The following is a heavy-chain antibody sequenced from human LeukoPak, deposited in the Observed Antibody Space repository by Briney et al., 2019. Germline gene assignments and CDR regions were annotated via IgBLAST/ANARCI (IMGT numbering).Heavy chain of an antibody. CDR3: AKVLSSTYYYYMDV. CDR1: GFTFDDYA. V-gene: IGHV3-9*01. CDR2: ISWNSGSI. Sequence: GGSLRLSCAASGFTFDDYAMHWVRQAPGKGLEWVSGISWNSGSIGYADSVKGRFTISRDNAKNSLYLQMNSLRAEDTALYYCAKVLSSTYYYYMDVWGKGTTVTISS. D-gene: IGHD6-13*01. J-gene: IGHJ6*03.